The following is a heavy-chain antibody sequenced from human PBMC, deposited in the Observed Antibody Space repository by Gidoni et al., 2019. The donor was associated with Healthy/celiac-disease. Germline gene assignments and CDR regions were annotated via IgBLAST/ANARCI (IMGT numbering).Heavy chain of an antibody. CDR2: ISYDGSNK. J-gene: IGHJ4*02. Sequence: QVQLVESGGGVVQPGRSLRLSCAASGFPFSSYGMHWVRQAPGKGLEWVAVISYDGSNKYYADSVKGRFTISRDNSKNTLYLQMNSLRAEDTAVYYCAKDFEGDGYNFDYWGQGTLVTVSS. V-gene: IGHV3-30*18. D-gene: IGHD5-12*01. CDR1: GFPFSSYG. CDR3: AKDFEGDGYNFDY.